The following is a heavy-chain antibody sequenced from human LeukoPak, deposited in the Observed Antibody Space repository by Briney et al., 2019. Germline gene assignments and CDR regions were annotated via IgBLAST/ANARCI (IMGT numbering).Heavy chain of an antibody. V-gene: IGHV3-30*18. Sequence: QAGGSLRLSCAASGFTFSSYGMHWVRQAPGKGLEWVAVISYDGSNKYYADSVKGRFTISRDNSKNTLYLQMNSLRAEDTAVCYCAKETDSSGWYDYWGQGTLVTVSS. CDR1: GFTFSSYG. D-gene: IGHD6-19*01. CDR3: AKETDSSGWYDY. J-gene: IGHJ4*02. CDR2: ISYDGSNK.